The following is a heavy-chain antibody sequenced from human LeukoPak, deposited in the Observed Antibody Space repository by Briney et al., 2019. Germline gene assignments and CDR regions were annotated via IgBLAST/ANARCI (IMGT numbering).Heavy chain of an antibody. CDR3: ARGVSFQGYYYYYGMDV. Sequence: SETLSLTCAVYGGSFSGYYWSWIRRPPGKGLEWIGEINHSGSTNYNPSLKSRVTISVDTSKNQFSLKLSSVTAADTAVYYCARGVSFQGYYYYYGMDVWGQGTTVTVSS. CDR1: GGSFSGYY. V-gene: IGHV4-34*01. J-gene: IGHJ6*02. D-gene: IGHD3-16*01. CDR2: INHSGST.